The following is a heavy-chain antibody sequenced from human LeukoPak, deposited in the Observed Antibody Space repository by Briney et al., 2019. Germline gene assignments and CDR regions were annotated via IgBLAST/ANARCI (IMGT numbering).Heavy chain of an antibody. CDR3: ARVREAAAGFDY. D-gene: IGHD6-13*01. V-gene: IGHV3-74*01. CDR2: INSDGSVT. CDR1: GFTFSAYW. Sequence: GGSLRLSCAASGFTFSAYWMHWVRQAPGKGLVWVSRINSDGSVTTYADSVKGRFTISRDNAKNTLYLQMNSLRADDTAVYYCARVREAAAGFDYWGQGALVTVSS. J-gene: IGHJ4*02.